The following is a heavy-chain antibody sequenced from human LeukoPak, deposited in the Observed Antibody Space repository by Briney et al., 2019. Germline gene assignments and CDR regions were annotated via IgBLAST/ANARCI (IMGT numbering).Heavy chain of an antibody. V-gene: IGHV3-30*04. Sequence: GGSLRLSCAASGFTFSNYAVHWVRQAPGKGLEWVAVISYDASNEYYTDSVRGRLTISRDNSKSTLCLQMNSLRAEDTAVYYCAKQLGYCSDGSCYFPYWGQGTLVTVSS. J-gene: IGHJ4*02. CDR2: ISYDASNE. D-gene: IGHD2-15*01. CDR3: AKQLGYCSDGSCYFPY. CDR1: GFTFSNYA.